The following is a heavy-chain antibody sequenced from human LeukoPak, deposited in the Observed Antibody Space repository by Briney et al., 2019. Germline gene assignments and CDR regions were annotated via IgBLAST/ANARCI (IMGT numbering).Heavy chain of an antibody. D-gene: IGHD3-10*01. CDR1: GGSFSGYY. V-gene: IGHV4-34*01. CDR2: INHSGST. CDR3: ARRGRAGWSP. J-gene: IGHJ5*02. Sequence: SETLSLTCAVYGGSFSGYYWSWIRQPPGKGLEWIGEINHSGSTNYNPSLKSRVTISVDTSKNQFSLKLSSVTAADTAVYYCARRGRAGWSPWGQGTLVTVSS.